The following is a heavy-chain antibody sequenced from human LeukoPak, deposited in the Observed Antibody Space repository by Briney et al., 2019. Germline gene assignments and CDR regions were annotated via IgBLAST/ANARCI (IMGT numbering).Heavy chain of an antibody. CDR1: GDSISSYY. J-gene: IGHJ4*02. V-gene: IGHV4-59*01. CDR2: IYNSGST. Sequence: SETLSLTCTVSGDSISSYYWGWIRQPPGKGLEWIGYIYNSGSTNYNPSLKSRVTISINTSKKQFSLKLSPVTAADTAVYYCASSYDTAMVHWGQGTLVTVSS. CDR3: ASSYDTAMVH. D-gene: IGHD5-18*01.